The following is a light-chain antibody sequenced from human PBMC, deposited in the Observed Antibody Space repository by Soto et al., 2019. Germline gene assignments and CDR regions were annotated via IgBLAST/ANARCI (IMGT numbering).Light chain of an antibody. CDR1: QSLLHSNGYNF. CDR3: MQALQTPPT. Sequence: DLVMTQSPLSLHVTPGEPASISCRSSQSLLHSNGYNFLDWYLQKPGQSPQLLIYLGSNRASGVPERFSGSGSGTDFTQKISRVEAEDVGVYYCMQALQTPPTFGGGTKVEIK. J-gene: IGKJ4*01. V-gene: IGKV2-28*01. CDR2: LGS.